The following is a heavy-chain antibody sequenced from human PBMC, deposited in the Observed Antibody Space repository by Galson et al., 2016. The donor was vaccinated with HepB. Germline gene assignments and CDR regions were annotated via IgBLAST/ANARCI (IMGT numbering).Heavy chain of an antibody. CDR2: INPNNGAT. V-gene: IGHV1-2*04. CDR3: AREGELRSFDL. J-gene: IGHJ2*01. CDR1: GFPFTGYY. D-gene: IGHD1-26*01. Sequence: SVKVSCKASGFPFTGYYLHWVRQAPGEGVEWMGWINPNNGATRYAQKFQGWVTTTRDTSISTVYMEMNRLKCDDTAVYYCAREGELRSFDLWGRGTRVTVSS.